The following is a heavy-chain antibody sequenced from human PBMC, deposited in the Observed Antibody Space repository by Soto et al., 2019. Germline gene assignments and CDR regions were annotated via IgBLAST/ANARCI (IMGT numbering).Heavy chain of an antibody. CDR3: AKGEVRGVIPKYYYYYYGMDV. Sequence: PGGSLRLSCAASGFTFSSYGMHWVRQAPGKGLEWVAVISYDGSNKYYADSVKGRFTISRDNSKNTLYLQMNSLRAEDTAVYYCAKGEVRGVIPKYYYYYYGMDVWGQGTTFTVSS. CDR2: ISYDGSNK. CDR1: GFTFSSYG. V-gene: IGHV3-30*18. D-gene: IGHD3-10*01. J-gene: IGHJ6*02.